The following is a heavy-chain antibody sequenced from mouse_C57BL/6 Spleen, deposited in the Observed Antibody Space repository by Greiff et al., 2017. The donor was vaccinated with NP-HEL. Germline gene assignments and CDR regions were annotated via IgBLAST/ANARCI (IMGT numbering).Heavy chain of an antibody. CDR1: GFSFNTYA. Sequence: EVKVVESGGGLVQPKASLKLSCAASGFSFNTYAMNWVRQAPGKGLEWVACIRSKSNNYASYYADSVKDRFTISRDESESMLYLEMNSLKTEDTAVYYCVRHGLARAMDYWGQGTSVTVSS. J-gene: IGHJ4*01. D-gene: IGHD2-2*01. V-gene: IGHV10-1*01. CDR3: VRHGLARAMDY. CDR2: IRSKSNNYAS.